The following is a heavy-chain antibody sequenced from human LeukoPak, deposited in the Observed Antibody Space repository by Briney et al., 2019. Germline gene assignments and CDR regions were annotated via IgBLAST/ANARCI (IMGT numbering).Heavy chain of an antibody. CDR1: GYTFTSYG. Sequence: GASVKVSCKASGYTFTSYGISWVRQAPGQGLEWMGWISPYNGHTNYAEKVQFQGRLSMTTDTSTTTVYMELTSLRSDDTAVYFCARVGLVPGAHHNWFDPWGQGTLVTVSS. V-gene: IGHV1-18*01. J-gene: IGHJ5*02. D-gene: IGHD2-2*01. CDR2: ISPYNGHT. CDR3: ARVGLVPGAHHNWFDP.